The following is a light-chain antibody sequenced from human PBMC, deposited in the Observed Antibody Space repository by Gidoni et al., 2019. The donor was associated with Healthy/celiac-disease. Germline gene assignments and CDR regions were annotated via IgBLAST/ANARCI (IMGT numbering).Light chain of an antibody. V-gene: IGKV3-11*01. CDR1: QSVSSY. CDR3: QHRSNWPSG. Sequence: EIVLTQSPATLSLSPGERSTLSCRASQSVSSYLAWSQPKPGPAPRPLIYDASNRATGIQARFRRMLSGTDFTLTITSPEHDYVVFYYCQHRSNWPSGFXXXTKVEIK. CDR2: DAS. J-gene: IGKJ4*02.